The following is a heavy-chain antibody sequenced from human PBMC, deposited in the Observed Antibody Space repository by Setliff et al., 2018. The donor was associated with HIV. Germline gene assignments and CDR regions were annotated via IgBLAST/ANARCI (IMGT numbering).Heavy chain of an antibody. CDR2: FDPEDVET. D-gene: IGHD2-15*01. CDR1: GYTLTELS. CDR3: ATSGYCSGGSCYGAPDY. J-gene: IGHJ4*02. V-gene: IGHV1-24*01. Sequence: GASVKVSCKVSGYTLTELSMHWVRQAPGKGLEWMGGFDPEDVETVYAQKFQGRVTMTEDTSTDTAYMELSSLRSEDAAVYYCATSGYCSGGSCYGAPDYWGQGTLVTVSS.